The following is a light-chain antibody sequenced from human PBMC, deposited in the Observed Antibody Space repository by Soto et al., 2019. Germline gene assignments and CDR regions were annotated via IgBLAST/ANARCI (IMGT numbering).Light chain of an antibody. CDR1: QSVSSSY. V-gene: IGKV3-20*01. CDR3: QQYGNSLSWT. Sequence: LVMTQAPATLSVSPGETVTLSCRASQSVSSSYLAWYQQKPGQAPRLLIYGASSRATGIPDRLSGSGSGTDFTLTISRLEPEDFAVYYCQQYGNSLSWTFGQGTKVDIK. J-gene: IGKJ1*01. CDR2: GAS.